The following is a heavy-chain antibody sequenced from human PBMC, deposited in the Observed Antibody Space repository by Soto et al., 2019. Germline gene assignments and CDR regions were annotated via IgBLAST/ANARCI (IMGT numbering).Heavy chain of an antibody. CDR2: IIPIFGTA. V-gene: IGHV1-69*13. J-gene: IGHJ4*02. D-gene: IGHD2-21*02. CDR1: GGTFSSYA. Sequence: SVKVSCKASGGTFSSYAISWVRQAPGQGLEWMGGIIPIFGTANYAQKFQGRVTITADESTSTAYMELSSLRSEDTAVYYCARASPYCGGDPYPEPLYYFDYWGQGNLVTVSS. CDR3: ARASPYCGGDPYPEPLYYFDY.